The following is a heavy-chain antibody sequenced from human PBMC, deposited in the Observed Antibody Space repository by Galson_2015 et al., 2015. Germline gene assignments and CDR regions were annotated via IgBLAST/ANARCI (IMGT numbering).Heavy chain of an antibody. D-gene: IGHD4-11*01. CDR1: GFTFSSYG. Sequence: SLRLSCAASGFTFSSYGMHWVRQAPGKGLEWVAVISYDGSNKYYADSVKGRFTISRDNSKNTLYLQMNSLRAEDTAVYYCAKGYSIGYLGQGTLVTVSS. CDR3: AKGYSIGY. CDR2: ISYDGSNK. J-gene: IGHJ4*02. V-gene: IGHV3-30*18.